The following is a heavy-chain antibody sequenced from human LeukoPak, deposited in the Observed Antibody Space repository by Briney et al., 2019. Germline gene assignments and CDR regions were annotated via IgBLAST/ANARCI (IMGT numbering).Heavy chain of an antibody. J-gene: IGHJ4*02. V-gene: IGHV3-11*01. CDR2: ISSSGSTI. CDR3: ARDRSPMVRGVIHY. D-gene: IGHD3-10*01. Sequence: PGGSLRLSCAASGFTFSDYYMSWIRQAPGKGLEWVSYISSSGSTIYYADFVKGRFTISRDNAKNSLYLQMNSLRAEDTAVYYCARDRSPMVRGVIHYWGQGTLVTVSS. CDR1: GFTFSDYY.